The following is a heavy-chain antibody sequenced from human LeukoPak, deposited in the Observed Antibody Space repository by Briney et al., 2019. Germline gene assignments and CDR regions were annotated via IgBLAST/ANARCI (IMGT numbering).Heavy chain of an antibody. D-gene: IGHD5-18*01. Sequence: GESLKISCKGSGYNFANYWIAWVRQMPGKGLEWMGIIHPGNSDIRYSPSFQGQVTISADKSISTAYLQWSSLKASDTAMYYCARQRGYSYGLDYWGQGTLVTVSS. V-gene: IGHV5-51*01. CDR2: IHPGNSDI. CDR1: GYNFANYW. CDR3: ARQRGYSYGLDY. J-gene: IGHJ4*02.